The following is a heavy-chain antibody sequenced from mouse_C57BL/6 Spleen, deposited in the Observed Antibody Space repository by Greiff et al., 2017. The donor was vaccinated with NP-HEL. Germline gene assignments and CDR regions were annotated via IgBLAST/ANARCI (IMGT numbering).Heavy chain of an antibody. CDR1: GYAFSSSW. D-gene: IGHD1-1*01. V-gene: IGHV1-82*01. J-gene: IGHJ3*01. CDR3: ATDGSSYGFAY. Sequence: VQGVESGPELVKPGASVKISCKASGYAFSSSWMNWVKQRPGKGLEWIGRIYPGDGDTNYNGKFKGKATLTADKSSSTAYMQLSSLTSEDSAVYFCATDGSSYGFAYWGQGTLVTVSA. CDR2: IYPGDGDT.